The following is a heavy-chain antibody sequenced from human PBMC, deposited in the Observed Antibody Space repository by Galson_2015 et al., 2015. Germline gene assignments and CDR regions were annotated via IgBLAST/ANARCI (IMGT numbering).Heavy chain of an antibody. CDR2: ITGDGGIA. J-gene: IGHJ4*02. CDR1: GFTFSYYS. D-gene: IGHD2-21*01. CDR3: AKGDRDCGSYYLDY. V-gene: IGHV3-23*01. Sequence: SLRLSCAGSGFTFSYYSMNWVRQAPGKGLEWLSDITGDGGIAGYADSVRGRFTISRDNSKNTLYLQMNSLRAEDTAVFYCAKGDRDCGSYYLDYWGQGILVTVSS.